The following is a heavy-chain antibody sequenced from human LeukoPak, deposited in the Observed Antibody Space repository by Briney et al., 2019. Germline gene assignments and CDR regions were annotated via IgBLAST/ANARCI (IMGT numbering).Heavy chain of an antibody. CDR3: ARGYIVVVPAATGTNFDY. J-gene: IGHJ4*02. CDR2: ISSSSSYI. V-gene: IGHV3-21*01. CDR1: GFTFSSYS. Sequence: KPGGSLRLSCAASGFTFSSYSMNWVRQAPGKGLEWVSSISSSSSYIYYADSVKGRFTISRDNAKNSLYLQMNSLRAEGTAVYYCARGYIVVVPAATGTNFDYWGQGTLVTVSS. D-gene: IGHD2-2*01.